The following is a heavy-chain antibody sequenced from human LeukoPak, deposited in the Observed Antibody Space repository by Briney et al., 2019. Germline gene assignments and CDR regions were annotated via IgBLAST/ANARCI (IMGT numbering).Heavy chain of an antibody. V-gene: IGHV4-4*07. D-gene: IGHD2-21*02. CDR2: IYTGGST. Sequence: PSETLSLTCTVSGGSISDYSWTWIRQPAGKGLEWIGRIYTGGSTNYNPSLKSRVTMSVDTSKNQFSLNLSSVTAADTAVYYCARGTLHGRVTYYFDYWGQGALVTVSS. CDR3: ARGTLHGRVTYYFDY. CDR1: GGSISDYS. J-gene: IGHJ4*02.